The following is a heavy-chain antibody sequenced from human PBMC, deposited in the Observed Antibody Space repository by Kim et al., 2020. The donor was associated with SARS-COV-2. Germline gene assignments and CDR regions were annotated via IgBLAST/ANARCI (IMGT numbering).Heavy chain of an antibody. Sequence: STYYNPSLKSRVTISVDTSKNQFSLKLSSVTAADTAVYYCARRGSSSLDYWGQGTLVTVSS. J-gene: IGHJ4*02. D-gene: IGHD6-6*01. V-gene: IGHV4-39*01. CDR2: ST. CDR3: ARRGSSSLDY.